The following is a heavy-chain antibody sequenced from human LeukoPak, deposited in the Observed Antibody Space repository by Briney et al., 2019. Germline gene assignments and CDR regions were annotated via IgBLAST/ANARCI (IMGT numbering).Heavy chain of an antibody. J-gene: IGHJ4*02. CDR3: ARLRHCRRIYYFDY. D-gene: IGHD2-15*01. V-gene: IGHV3-7*01. CDR1: GFTFSSYW. CDR2: IKQDGSEK. Sequence: GGSLRLPCAASGFTFSSYWMSWVRQAPGKGLEWVANIKQDGSEKYYVDSVKGRFTISRDNAKNSLYLQMNSLRAEDTAVYYCARLRHCRRIYYFDYWGQGTLVTVSS.